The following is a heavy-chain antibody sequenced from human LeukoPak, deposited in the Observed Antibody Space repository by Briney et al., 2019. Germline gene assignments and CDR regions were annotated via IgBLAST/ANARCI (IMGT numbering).Heavy chain of an antibody. Sequence: GGSLRLSCAASGFTFSSYAVSWVRQAPGKGLEWVSAISGSGGSTYYADSVKGRFTISRDNSKNTLYLQMNSLRAEDTAVYYCAKHYLNLFQNHDYWGQGTLVTVSS. V-gene: IGHV3-23*01. J-gene: IGHJ4*02. D-gene: IGHD1-14*01. CDR2: ISGSGGST. CDR3: AKHYLNLFQNHDY. CDR1: GFTFSSYA.